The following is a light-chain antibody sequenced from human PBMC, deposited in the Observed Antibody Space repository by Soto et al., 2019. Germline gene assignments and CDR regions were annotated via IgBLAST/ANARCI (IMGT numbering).Light chain of an antibody. J-gene: IGLJ2*01. CDR3: QSYDSSLSGVV. Sequence: QSVLTQPPSVSGAPGQRVTISCTGSSSNIGAGYDVHWYQQLPGTAPKLLIYGNSNRPSGVPDRFSGSKSGTSASLDITGLQAEDEADYYFQSYDSSLSGVVFGGGTKVTVL. CDR2: GNS. V-gene: IGLV1-40*01. CDR1: SSNIGAGYD.